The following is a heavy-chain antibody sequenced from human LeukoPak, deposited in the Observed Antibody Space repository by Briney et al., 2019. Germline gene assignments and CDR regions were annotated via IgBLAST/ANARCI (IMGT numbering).Heavy chain of an antibody. Sequence: PGGSLRLSCAASGFTFDDYAMHWVRQAPGKGLEWVSVIYSGGSTYYADSVKGRFTISRDNSKNTLYLQMNSLRVEDTAVYYCARDSSMLRGPLVIYYFDFWGQGTLVTVSS. CDR2: IYSGGST. V-gene: IGHV3-66*01. CDR3: ARDSSMLRGPLVIYYFDF. J-gene: IGHJ4*02. D-gene: IGHD3-10*01. CDR1: GFTFDDYA.